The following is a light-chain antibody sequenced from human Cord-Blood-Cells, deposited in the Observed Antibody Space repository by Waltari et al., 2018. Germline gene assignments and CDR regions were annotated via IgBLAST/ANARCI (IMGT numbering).Light chain of an antibody. V-gene: IGLV2-14*01. CDR3: SSYTSSSTLV. Sequence: QSALTNPASLSGPLEHSPHISCPGTSSNVRGSNFPSWDQPHPGKAPRVMLYEVSNRHSGVSHRFAGSKSGNTASLTISGLQAEDEADHYCSSYTSSSTLVFGGGTKLTVL. CDR2: EVS. J-gene: IGLJ3*02. CDR1: SSNVRGSNF.